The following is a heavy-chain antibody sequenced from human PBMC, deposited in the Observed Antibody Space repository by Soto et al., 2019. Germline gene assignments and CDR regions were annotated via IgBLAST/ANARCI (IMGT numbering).Heavy chain of an antibody. V-gene: IGHV4-39*01. CDR1: TDSSSFTNSY. CDR3: ARHRIEVVWRGFDF. D-gene: IGHD3-10*01. J-gene: IGHJ4*02. Sequence: LSLTCTVSTDSSSFTNSYWGWIRQPPGKGLQWIGSSSYNGGTFYNPSLKGRVVISFDTSKKQSSLQVTSVTAADTAVYFCARHRIEVVWRGFDFWGQGSPVTVS. CDR2: SSYNGGT.